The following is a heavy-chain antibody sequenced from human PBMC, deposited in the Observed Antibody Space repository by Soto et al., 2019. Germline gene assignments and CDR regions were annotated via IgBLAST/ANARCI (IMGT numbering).Heavy chain of an antibody. Sequence: GGSLRLSCAAAGFAFSTYAMTWVRQAPGKGLEWVSVISGSGGSSYDAASVKGRFTISRDNSKNTLFLQMNGLRAEDTAVYYCAKVTKRAAAGRYEYYKYGMDVWGQGTTVTVSS. J-gene: IGHJ6*02. D-gene: IGHD6-13*01. CDR1: GFAFSTYA. CDR2: ISGSGGSS. V-gene: IGHV3-23*01. CDR3: AKVTKRAAAGRYEYYKYGMDV.